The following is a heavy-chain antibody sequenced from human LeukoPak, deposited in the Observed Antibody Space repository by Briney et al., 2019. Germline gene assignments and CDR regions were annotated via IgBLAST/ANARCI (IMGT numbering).Heavy chain of an antibody. D-gene: IGHD1-1*01. Sequence: GASVKVSCKASGYTFTSYYMHWVRQAPGQGLEWMGIINPSGGSTSYAQKLQGRVTMTTDTSTSTAYMELRSLRSDDTAVYYCARDGTGSWGQGTLVTVSS. CDR1: GYTFTSYY. J-gene: IGHJ5*02. CDR2: INPSGGST. V-gene: IGHV1-46*01. CDR3: ARDGTGS.